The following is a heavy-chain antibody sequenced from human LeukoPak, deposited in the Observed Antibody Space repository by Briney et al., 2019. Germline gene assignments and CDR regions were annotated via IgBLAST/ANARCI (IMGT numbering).Heavy chain of an antibody. CDR2: MNQDGSDK. CDR1: GFNLSSYL. D-gene: IGHD4-17*01. J-gene: IGHJ1*01. V-gene: IGHV3-7*01. CDR3: ARESTEERPGY. Sequence: GGSLRLSCAASGFNLSSYLMSWVRQAPGKGLEWVANMNQDGSDKNYVDSVKGRFTISRDNAKNSLYLQMNSLRAEDTGVYYCARESTEERPGYWGQGTLVTVSS.